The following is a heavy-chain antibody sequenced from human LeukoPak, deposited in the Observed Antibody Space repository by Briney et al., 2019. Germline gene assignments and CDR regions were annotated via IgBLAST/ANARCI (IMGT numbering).Heavy chain of an antibody. J-gene: IGHJ4*02. CDR3: ARGLIAAAVYFDS. D-gene: IGHD6-13*01. V-gene: IGHV4-4*02. CDR2: IYHSGST. Sequence: SGTLSLTCAVSGGSISSSNWWSWVRQPPGKGLEWIGEIYHSGSTNYNPSLKSRVTMSVDTSKNQFSLKLSSVTAADTAVYYCARGLIAAAVYFDSWGQGTLVTVSS. CDR1: GGSISSSNW.